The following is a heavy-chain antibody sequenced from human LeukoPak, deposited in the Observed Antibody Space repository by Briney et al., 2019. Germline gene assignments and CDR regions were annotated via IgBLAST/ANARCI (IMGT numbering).Heavy chain of an antibody. D-gene: IGHD3-10*01. CDR3: ARDVPLDDYYGSGTYSYYFDS. J-gene: IGHJ4*02. CDR2: ITTSSIYI. Sequence: GGSLRLSCTASGFTFSSYSMNWVRQAPGKGLEWVSSITTSSIYIYYADSVKGRFTISRDNAKNSVYLQLNSLRAEDTALYYCARDVPLDDYYGSGTYSYYFDSWGQGALVTVSS. CDR1: GFTFSSYS. V-gene: IGHV3-21*01.